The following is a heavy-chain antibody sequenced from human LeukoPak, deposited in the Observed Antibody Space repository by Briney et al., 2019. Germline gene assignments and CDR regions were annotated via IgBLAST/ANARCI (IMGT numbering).Heavy chain of an antibody. CDR3: ARASDTSWPFDF. Sequence: ASVTVSRKASGYAFTTFGIKWVRQAPGQGLEWMGWISTSKTYTRYAQKVQGRATLTTDPSTSTAYLELTSLTSDDTAVYFCARASDTSWPFDFWGQGTKVTVSS. J-gene: IGHJ4*02. D-gene: IGHD2-2*01. V-gene: IGHV1-18*01. CDR1: GYAFTTFG. CDR2: ISTSKTYT.